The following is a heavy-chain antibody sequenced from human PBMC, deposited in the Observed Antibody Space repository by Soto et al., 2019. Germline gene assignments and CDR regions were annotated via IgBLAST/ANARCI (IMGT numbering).Heavy chain of an antibody. Sequence: QVQLVESGGGVVQPGRSLRLSCAASGFTFSSYGMHWVRQAPGKGLEWVAVISYDGSNKYYADSVKGRFTISRDNSKNTLYLQMNIRRAEDTAVSYCAKDPTIFGVVIDEPSDYWGQGTLVTVSS. J-gene: IGHJ4*02. CDR2: ISYDGSNK. D-gene: IGHD3-3*01. CDR3: AKDPTIFGVVIDEPSDY. CDR1: GFTFSSYG. V-gene: IGHV3-30*18.